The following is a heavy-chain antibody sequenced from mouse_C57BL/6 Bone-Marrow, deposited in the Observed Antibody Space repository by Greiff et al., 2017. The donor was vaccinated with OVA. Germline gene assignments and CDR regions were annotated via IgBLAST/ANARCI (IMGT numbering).Heavy chain of an antibody. J-gene: IGHJ4*01. D-gene: IGHD1-1*01. CDR3: ARQNLLLRDYYAMDY. CDR1: GFTFSDYG. Sequence: EVQLVESGGGLVKPGGSLKLSCAASGFTFSDYGMHWVRQAPEKGLEWVAYISSGSSTIYYADTVKGRFNISRDNAKNTLFLQMTSLRSEDTAMYYCARQNLLLRDYYAMDYWGQGTSVTVSS. CDR2: ISSGSSTI. V-gene: IGHV5-17*01.